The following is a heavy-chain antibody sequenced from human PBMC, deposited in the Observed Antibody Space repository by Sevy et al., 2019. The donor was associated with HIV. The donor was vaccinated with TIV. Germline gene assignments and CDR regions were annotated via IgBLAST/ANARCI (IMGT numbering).Heavy chain of an antibody. CDR2: ISAYNGNT. V-gene: IGHV1-18*01. Sequence: ASVKVSCKASGYTFTSYGISWVRQAPGQGLEWMGWISAYNGNTNYAQKLQGRVTMTTDTSTSTAYMELRSLRSDATALYYLARMIAAAPPLDYWGQGTLVTVSS. D-gene: IGHD6-13*01. CDR3: ARMIAAAPPLDY. J-gene: IGHJ4*02. CDR1: GYTFTSYG.